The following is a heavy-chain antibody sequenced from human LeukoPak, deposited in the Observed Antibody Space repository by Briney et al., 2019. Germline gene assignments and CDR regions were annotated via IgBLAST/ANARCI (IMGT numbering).Heavy chain of an antibody. V-gene: IGHV1-24*01. J-gene: IGHJ4*02. CDR2: FDPEDGET. CDR1: GYTLTELS. CDR3: ATGLQLLWFGELLTPLGY. D-gene: IGHD3-10*01. Sequence: ASVKVSYKVSGYTLTELSMHWVRQAPGKGLEWMGGFDPEDGETIYAQKFQGRVTMTEDTSTDSAYMELSSLRSEDTAVYYCATGLQLLWFGELLTPLGYWGQGTLVTVSS.